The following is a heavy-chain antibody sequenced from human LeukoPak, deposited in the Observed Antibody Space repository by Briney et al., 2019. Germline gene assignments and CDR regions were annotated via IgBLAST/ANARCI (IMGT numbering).Heavy chain of an antibody. V-gene: IGHV1-8*03. CDR3: ARARSPSDTMTDNWFNP. J-gene: IGHJ5*02. CDR1: GYTFINYD. CDR2: MNPNSGNT. Sequence: GASVKVSCKASGYTFINYDINWVRQATGQGLEWMGWMNPNSGNTGYAQKFQGRVTTTRNTSISTAYMELSSLRSEDTAVYYCARARSPSDTMTDNWFNPWGQGTLVTVSS. D-gene: IGHD3-22*01.